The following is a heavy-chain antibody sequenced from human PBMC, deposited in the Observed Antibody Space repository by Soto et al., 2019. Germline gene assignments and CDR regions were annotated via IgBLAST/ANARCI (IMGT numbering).Heavy chain of an antibody. V-gene: IGHV4-4*02. CDR2: LLYDGST. CDR3: ARHHSYSNHYYYGMDV. Sequence: QVLLQQSGPGRVEPSGTLSLTCAVSGGSISSSNWWTWVRQPPGKGLEWIGELLYDGSTYHNPSLRSRMTMSVDLYKTLFSLTLSSVNDSDKAVYYCARHHSYSNHYYYGMDVWCQGKTFTVSS. J-gene: IGHJ6*02. CDR1: GGSISSSNW. D-gene: IGHD4-4*01.